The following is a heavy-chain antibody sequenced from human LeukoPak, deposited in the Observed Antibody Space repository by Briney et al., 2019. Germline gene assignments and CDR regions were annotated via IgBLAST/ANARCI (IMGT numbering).Heavy chain of an antibody. V-gene: IGHV3-30*08. CDR2: ISSDGSYN. CDR1: AFTFSAYT. Sequence: PAGSLRLSCAASAFTFSAYTMHWARQAQGKGLEWVALISSDGSYNHYVDSVRGRFTTSRDDSKSTVYLQMNRLRLEDTAVYYCARALFGDSWYGVYWGQGALVTVSS. J-gene: IGHJ4*02. CDR3: ARALFGDSWYGVY. D-gene: IGHD6-13*01.